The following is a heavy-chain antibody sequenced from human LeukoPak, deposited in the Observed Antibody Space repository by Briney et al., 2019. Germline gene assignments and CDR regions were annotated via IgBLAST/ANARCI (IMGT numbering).Heavy chain of an antibody. Sequence: GASVKVSCKASGYTFTSYGISWVRLAPGQGLEWMGWISAYNGNTNYAQKLQGRVTMTTDTSTSTAYMELRSLRSDDTAVYYCARGGSYSYYYYYGMDVWGQGTTVTVSS. CDR3: ARGGSYSYYYYYGMDV. D-gene: IGHD1-26*01. CDR2: ISAYNGNT. J-gene: IGHJ6*02. V-gene: IGHV1-18*01. CDR1: GYTFTSYG.